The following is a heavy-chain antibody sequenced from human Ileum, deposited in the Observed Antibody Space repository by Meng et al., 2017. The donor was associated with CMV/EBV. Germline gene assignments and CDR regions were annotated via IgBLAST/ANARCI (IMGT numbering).Heavy chain of an antibody. CDR1: VITFSDYA. V-gene: IGHV3-23*03. CDR3: VKDSNGDFGDY. D-gene: IGHD4-17*01. Sequence: SCATSVITFSDYAMTWVRQAPGKGLQWVSSIYSGGSRTFYADSVKGRFTISRDDSKNTLYLQMNSLRVEDTAVYYCVKDSNGDFGDYWGQGTLVTVSS. J-gene: IGHJ4*02. CDR2: IYSGGSRT.